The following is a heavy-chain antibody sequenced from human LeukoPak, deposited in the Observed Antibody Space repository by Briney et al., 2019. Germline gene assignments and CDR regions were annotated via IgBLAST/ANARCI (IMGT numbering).Heavy chain of an antibody. J-gene: IGHJ5*02. Sequence: GASVKVSCKVSGYTLTELSMHWVRQAPGKGLEWMGGFDPEDGETIYAQNLQGRVTMTTDTSTSTAYMELRSLRSDDTAVYYCARVLRRDLQLYWFDPWGQGTLVTVSS. CDR3: ARVLRRDLQLYWFDP. V-gene: IGHV1-24*01. CDR1: GYTLTELS. CDR2: FDPEDGET. D-gene: IGHD1-1*01.